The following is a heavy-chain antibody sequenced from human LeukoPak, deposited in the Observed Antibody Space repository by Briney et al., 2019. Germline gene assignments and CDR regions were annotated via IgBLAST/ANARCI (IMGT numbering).Heavy chain of an antibody. CDR3: ATTGLLGDIP. D-gene: IGHD2-21*01. V-gene: IGHV3-23*01. J-gene: IGHJ5*02. CDR2: ITGGGGTT. CDR1: GFTFSSHA. Sequence: PGGSLRLSCAASGFTFSSHAMTWVRQAPGKGLEWVSVITGGGGTTYYADSVKGRFTISRDNSRNTLYLQMNSLRAEDTAVYYCATTGLLGDIPWGRGTLVTVSS.